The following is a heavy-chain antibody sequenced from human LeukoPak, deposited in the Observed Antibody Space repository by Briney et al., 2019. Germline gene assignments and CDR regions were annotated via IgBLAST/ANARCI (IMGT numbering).Heavy chain of an antibody. D-gene: IGHD5-24*01. Sequence: PGGSLRLSCAASGFTVSSNYMSWVRQAPGKGLEWVSLIYSGGSTSYADSVKGRFTISRDDSMNTLYLQMNSLRDEDTAVYYCAQAWRWLQLNYWGQGTLVTVSS. CDR1: GFTVSSNY. CDR2: IYSGGST. V-gene: IGHV3-53*05. J-gene: IGHJ4*02. CDR3: AQAWRWLQLNY.